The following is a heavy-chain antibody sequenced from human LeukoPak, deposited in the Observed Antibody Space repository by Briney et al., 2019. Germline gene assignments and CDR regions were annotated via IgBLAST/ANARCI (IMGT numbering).Heavy chain of an antibody. CDR2: INPNSGGT. V-gene: IGHV1-2*02. D-gene: IGHD3-22*01. J-gene: IGHJ4*02. CDR1: GYTFTGYY. CDR3: SRVEIWYYYDSSGYPFDY. Sequence: GASVKVSCKASGYTFTGYYMHWVRQAPGQGLEWMGWINPNSGGTNYAQKFQGRVTMTRATSLSTAYMELSRLRSDDTAVYFCSRVEIWYYYDSSGYPFDYWGQGTLVTVSS.